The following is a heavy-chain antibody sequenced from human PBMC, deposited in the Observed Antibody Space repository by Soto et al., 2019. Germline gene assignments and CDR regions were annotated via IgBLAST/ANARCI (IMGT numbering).Heavy chain of an antibody. CDR1: GGSFSGYY. CDR2: INHSGST. J-gene: IGHJ4*02. Sequence: PSETLSLTCAVYGGSFSGYYWSWIRQPPGKGLEWIGEINHSGSTNYNPSLKSRVTISVDTSKNQFSLKLSSVTAADTAVYYCARGRLSPYYSYPAYFDYWGQGTLVTVSS. D-gene: IGHD3-22*01. V-gene: IGHV4-34*01. CDR3: ARGRLSPYYSYPAYFDY.